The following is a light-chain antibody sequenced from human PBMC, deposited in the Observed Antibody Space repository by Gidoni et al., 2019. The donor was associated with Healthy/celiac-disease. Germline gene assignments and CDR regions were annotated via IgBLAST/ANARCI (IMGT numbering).Light chain of an antibody. V-gene: IGLV1-44*01. J-gene: IGLJ2*01. CDR2: STN. CDR1: SSNIASNT. CDR3: AAWDDRLNGVV. Sequence: QSVLTQPPSASGTPGQRVTISCSGSSSNIASNTVNWYQQLPGTAPKLLIYSTNQRPPGDPDRFSGSKSGNSASLAISGLQSEDEADYYCAAWDDRLNGVVFGGGTKLTVL.